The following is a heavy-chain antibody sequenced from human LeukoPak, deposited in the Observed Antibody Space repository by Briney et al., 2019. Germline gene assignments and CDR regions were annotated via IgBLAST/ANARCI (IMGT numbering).Heavy chain of an antibody. D-gene: IGHD1/OR15-1a*01. CDR3: AKLNNNALDN. Sequence: SETLSLTCTVSGGSISSYHWSWIRQPPGKGLEWIGYTLNSESTNYNPALKSRFTISVDTSKNQLSLKLSSVTAADTAVYYCAKLNNNALDNWGQGTLVTVSS. V-gene: IGHV4-59*08. CDR2: TLNSEST. CDR1: GGSISSYH. J-gene: IGHJ4*02.